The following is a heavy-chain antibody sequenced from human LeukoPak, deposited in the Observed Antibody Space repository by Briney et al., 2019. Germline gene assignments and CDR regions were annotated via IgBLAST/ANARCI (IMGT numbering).Heavy chain of an antibody. CDR3: AKEYLIWFGDCDAFDI. Sequence: RAGRSLRLACAASGFTFSTYGMHWVRQAPGKGLEWVAVISYDVSNKYYADSVKGRFTISRDNSKNTLYLQMNSLRAEDTAVYYCAKEYLIWFGDCDAFDIWGHGTTGTVSS. CDR1: GFTFSTYG. D-gene: IGHD3-10*01. V-gene: IGHV3-30*18. J-gene: IGHJ3*02. CDR2: ISYDVSNK.